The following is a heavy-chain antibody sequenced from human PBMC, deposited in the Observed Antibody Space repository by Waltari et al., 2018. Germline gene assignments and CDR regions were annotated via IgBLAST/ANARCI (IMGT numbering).Heavy chain of an antibody. CDR1: GFRFTDYG. CDR3: ARDLLDQYFDY. V-gene: IGHV3-33*01. J-gene: IGHJ4*02. Sequence: QVQLVESGGGVVQPGRSLRLSCATSGFRFTDYGMHWVRQAPGKGLEGVAVIRFGGTDRFYSDSVKGRFTVARDTSNNTVYLQMNSLRAEDTAVYYCARDLLDQYFDYWGQGALVAVSS. CDR2: IRFGGTDR. D-gene: IGHD3-3*01.